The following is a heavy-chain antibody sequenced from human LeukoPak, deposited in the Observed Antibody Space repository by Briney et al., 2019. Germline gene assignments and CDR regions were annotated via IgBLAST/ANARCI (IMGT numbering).Heavy chain of an antibody. J-gene: IGHJ4*02. CDR2: INHSGST. CDR1: GGSFSGYY. CDR3: ARRAVLRGRGWSQGPFIDY. D-gene: IGHD6-19*01. V-gene: IGHV4-34*01. Sequence: PSETLSLTCAVYGGSFSGYYWSWIRQPPGKGLEWIGEINHSGSTNYNPSLKSRVTISVDTSKNQFSLKLSSVTAADTAVYYCARRAVLRGRGWSQGPFIDYWGQGTLVTVSS.